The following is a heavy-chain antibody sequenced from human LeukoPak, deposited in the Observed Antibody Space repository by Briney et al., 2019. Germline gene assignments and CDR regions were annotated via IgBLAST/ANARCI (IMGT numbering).Heavy chain of an antibody. V-gene: IGHV3-48*04. CDR3: ALSPIVVVTASDAFDI. D-gene: IGHD2-21*02. Sequence: GGSLRLSCAASGFTFSSYGMHRVRQAPGKGLEWVSYISSSGSTIYYADSVKGRFTISRDNAKNSLYLQMNSLRAEDTAVYYCALSPIVVVTASDAFDIWGQGTMVTVSS. CDR2: ISSSGSTI. CDR1: GFTFSSYG. J-gene: IGHJ3*02.